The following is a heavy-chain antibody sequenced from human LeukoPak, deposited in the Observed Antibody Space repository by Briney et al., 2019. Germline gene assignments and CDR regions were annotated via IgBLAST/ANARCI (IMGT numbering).Heavy chain of an antibody. J-gene: IGHJ4*02. D-gene: IGHD4-17*01. V-gene: IGHV4-31*03. CDR2: IYYSGST. Sequence: SETLSLTCTVSGGSISSGGYYWSWIRQHPGKGLEWIGYIYYSGSTYYSPSLKSRVTISVDTSKNQFSLKLSSVTAADTAVYYCARGGYGDYLYFDYWGQGTLVTVSS. CDR1: GGSISSGGYY. CDR3: ARGGYGDYLYFDY.